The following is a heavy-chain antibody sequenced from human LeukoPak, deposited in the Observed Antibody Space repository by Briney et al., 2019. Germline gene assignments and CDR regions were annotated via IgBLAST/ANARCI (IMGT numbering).Heavy chain of an antibody. V-gene: IGHV3-23*01. CDR3: ARDGPGYSSSWYGDY. CDR2: ISGSGGST. D-gene: IGHD6-13*01. Sequence: GGSLRLSCAASGFTFSSYAMSWVRQAPGKGLEWVSGISGSGGSTFYADSVKGRFTISRDNSKSTLFLQMNSLRAEDTALYYCARDGPGYSSSWYGDYWGQGTLVTVSS. CDR1: GFTFSSYA. J-gene: IGHJ4*02.